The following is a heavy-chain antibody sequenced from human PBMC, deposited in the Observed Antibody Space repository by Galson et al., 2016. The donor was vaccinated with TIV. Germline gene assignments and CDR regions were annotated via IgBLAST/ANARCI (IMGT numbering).Heavy chain of an antibody. V-gene: IGHV4-61*02. CDR3: ARASFGSGTYYHYFDF. J-gene: IGHJ4*02. CDR2: FYSSGNS. CDR1: GASIRGGNYY. D-gene: IGHD3-10*01. Sequence: TLSLTCTVSGASIRGGNYYWSWIRQSAGKGLEWIGRFYSSGNSDYKPSLRRRVTISGDKSKNQVSLTLPSVTAADTAVYYCARASFGSGTYYHYFDFLGPGILVTVSS.